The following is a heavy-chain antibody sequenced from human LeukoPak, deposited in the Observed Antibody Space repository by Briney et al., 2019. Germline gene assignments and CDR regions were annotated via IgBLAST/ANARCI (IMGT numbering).Heavy chain of an antibody. V-gene: IGHV3-48*01. CDR3: ARGAYYYED. Sequence: GGSLRLSCAASGFTFSSHSMNWVRQAPGKGLEWVSYTSSSSSTIYYADSVKGRFTISRDNAKNSLYLQMNSLRAEDTAVYYCARGAYYYEDWGQGTLVTVSS. D-gene: IGHD3-22*01. CDR1: GFTFSSHS. J-gene: IGHJ4*02. CDR2: TSSSSSTI.